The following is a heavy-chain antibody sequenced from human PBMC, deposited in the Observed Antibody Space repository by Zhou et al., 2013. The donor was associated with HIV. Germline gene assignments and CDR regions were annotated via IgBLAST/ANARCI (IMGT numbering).Heavy chain of an antibody. V-gene: IGHV4-59*08. Sequence: QVQLQESGPGLVKPSETLSLTCPVSGGSISSHYWSWIRQPPGKGLEWIGYIHYSGSTNYNPSLKSRVTISVDTSKNQFSLKLSSVTAADTAVYYCARVYYDSTGFDPWGQGTLVTVSS. CDR2: IHYSGST. CDR3: ARVYYDSTGFDP. CDR1: GGSISSHY. J-gene: IGHJ5*02. D-gene: IGHD3-22*01.